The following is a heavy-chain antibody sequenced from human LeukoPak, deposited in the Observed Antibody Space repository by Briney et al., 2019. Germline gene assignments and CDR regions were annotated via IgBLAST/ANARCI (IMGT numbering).Heavy chain of an antibody. Sequence: SETLSLTCSVSAGSISDFHWGWIRRTPGKGLEWIGHVHSSGSTNYNPSLKSRLTMSVDTSKNQFFLKLNSVTAADTAVYYCARDLTTVTKGLDVWGQGTTIIVSS. CDR1: AGSISDFH. V-gene: IGHV4-59*01. J-gene: IGHJ6*02. CDR3: ARDLTTVTKGLDV. CDR2: VHSSGST. D-gene: IGHD4-17*01.